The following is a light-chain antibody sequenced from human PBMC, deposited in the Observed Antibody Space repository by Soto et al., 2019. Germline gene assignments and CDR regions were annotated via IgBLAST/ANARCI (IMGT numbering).Light chain of an antibody. V-gene: IGKV3-15*01. CDR2: GAS. CDR1: QSVSSN. CDR3: QQYEKWLP. J-gene: IGKJ1*01. Sequence: EVVMTQSPATLSGSPGERATLSCRASQSVSSNLAWYQQKPGQAPRLLIYGASTRPTGTPARFSGSGSGTEVTLTIRSRQSEDCAGYYCQQYEKWLPFGQGTNVDIK.